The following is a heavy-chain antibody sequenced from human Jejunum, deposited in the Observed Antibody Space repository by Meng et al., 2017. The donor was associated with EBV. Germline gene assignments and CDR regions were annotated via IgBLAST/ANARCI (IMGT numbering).Heavy chain of an antibody. V-gene: IGHV4-4*02. D-gene: IGHD3-22*01. CDR3: AGNGYYALEY. Sequence: QVQLQEPGPRLEKTSGTLSLTCVVSGGSISDNDWWSWVRQPPGKGLEWLGEIYHGGGTNYNPSLESRVTISVDKSKNQFSLKLNSVTVADTAVYYCAGNGYYALEYWGQGIPVTVSS. CDR1: GGSISDNDW. CDR2: IYHGGGT. J-gene: IGHJ4*02.